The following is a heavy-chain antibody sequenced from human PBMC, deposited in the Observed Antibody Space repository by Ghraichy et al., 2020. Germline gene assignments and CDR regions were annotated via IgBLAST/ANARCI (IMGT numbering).Heavy chain of an antibody. V-gene: IGHV3-21*01. Sequence: GGSLRLSCAASGFTFSSYSMNWVRQAPGKGLEWVSSISSSSSYIYYADSVKGRFTISRDNAKNSLYLQMNSLRAEDTAVYYCAREIVAGDYTYYFDYWGQGTLVTVSS. CDR2: ISSSSSYI. CDR1: GFTFSSYS. J-gene: IGHJ4*02. D-gene: IGHD4-17*01. CDR3: AREIVAGDYTYYFDY.